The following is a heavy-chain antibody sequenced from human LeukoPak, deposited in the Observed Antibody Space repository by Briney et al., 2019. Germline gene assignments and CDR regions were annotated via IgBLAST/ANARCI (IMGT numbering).Heavy chain of an antibody. CDR3: AKHRYGQYYYGMDV. CDR2: IFASGAST. V-gene: IGHV3-23*01. J-gene: IGHJ6*02. CDR1: GFTFSSHA. D-gene: IGHD5-18*01. Sequence: GGSLRLSCAASGFTFSSHAMSWVRLAPGKGLEWVSAIFASGASTYYGDSVKGRFTISRDNSKNTLYLQMNSLRVEDTAVYFCAKHRYGQYYYGMDVWGQGTTVTVSS.